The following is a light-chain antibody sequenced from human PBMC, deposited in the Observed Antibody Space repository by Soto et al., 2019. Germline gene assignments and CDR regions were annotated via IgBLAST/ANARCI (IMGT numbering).Light chain of an antibody. CDR2: AAS. CDR3: QQSYSTPAT. CDR1: QSISSY. V-gene: IGKV1-39*01. Sequence: DIPMTQSPSSLSASVGDRVTITCRASQSISSYLNWYQQKPGKAPKLLIYAASSLQSGVPSRSSGSGSGTDFTLTISSLQPEDFATYYCQQSYSTPATFGQGTKLEIK. J-gene: IGKJ2*01.